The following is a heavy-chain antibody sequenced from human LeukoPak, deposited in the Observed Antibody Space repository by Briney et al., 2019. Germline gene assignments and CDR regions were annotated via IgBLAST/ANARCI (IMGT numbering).Heavy chain of an antibody. J-gene: IGHJ4*02. D-gene: IGHD3-22*01. CDR1: GYTFTGYY. CDR3: ARDQRPITKYYDSSGYHDY. CDR2: INPNSGGT. Sequence: GASVKVSCKASGYTFTGYYMHRVRQAPGQGLEWMGRINPNSGGTNYAQKFQGRVTMTRDTSISTAYMELSRLRSDDTAVYYCARDQRPITKYYDSSGYHDYWGQGTLVTVSS. V-gene: IGHV1-2*06.